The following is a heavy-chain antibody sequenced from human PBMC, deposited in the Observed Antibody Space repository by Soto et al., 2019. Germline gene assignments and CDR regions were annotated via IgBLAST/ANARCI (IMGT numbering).Heavy chain of an antibody. D-gene: IGHD6-13*01. J-gene: IGHJ6*02. V-gene: IGHV1-46*01. CDR2: INPSGGST. CDR1: GYTFTSHY. Sequence: ASVKVSCKASGYTFTSHYMHWVRQAPGQGLEWMGIINPSGGSTSYAQKFQGRVTMTRDTSTSTVYMELSSLRSGDTAVYYCAMKQKKQLVVDVLGQGTTVTVAS. CDR3: AMKQKKQLVVDV.